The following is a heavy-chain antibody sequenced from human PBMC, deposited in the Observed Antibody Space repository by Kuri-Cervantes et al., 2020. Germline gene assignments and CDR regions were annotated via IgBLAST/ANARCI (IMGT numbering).Heavy chain of an antibody. CDR2: INAGNGNT. CDR3: ARGYDHIDIVATMADY. V-gene: IGHV1-3*01. D-gene: IGHD5-12*01. CDR1: GYTFTSYA. Sequence: ASVKVSCKASGYTFTSYAMHWVRQAPGQRLEWMGWINAGNGNTKYSQKFQGRVTMTRNTSISTAYMELSSLRSEDTAVYYCARGYDHIDIVATMADYWGQGTLVTVSS. J-gene: IGHJ4*02.